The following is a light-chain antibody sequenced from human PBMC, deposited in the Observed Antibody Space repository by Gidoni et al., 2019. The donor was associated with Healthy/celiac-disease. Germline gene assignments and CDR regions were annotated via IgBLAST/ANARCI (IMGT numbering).Light chain of an antibody. CDR3: QQSYSTPLT. Sequence: DIQMTQTPSSLSASVGDRVTITCRASQSISSYLNWYQQKPGKAPKLLIYAASSLQSGVPSRFSGSGSCTDFTLTISSLQPEDFATYYCQQSYSTPLTFGGXTKVEIK. J-gene: IGKJ4*01. V-gene: IGKV1-39*01. CDR2: AAS. CDR1: QSISSY.